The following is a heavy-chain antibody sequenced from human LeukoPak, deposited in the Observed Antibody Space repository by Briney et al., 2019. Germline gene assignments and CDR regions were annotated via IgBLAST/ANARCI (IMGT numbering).Heavy chain of an antibody. CDR3: ARGPSPYCGGDCYPLDY. D-gene: IGHD2-21*01. CDR2: ISAYNGNT. Sequence: ASVKVSCKASGYTFTTYGISWVRQAPGQGLEWMGWISAYNGNTNYAQKLQGRVTMTTDTSTSTAYMELRSLRSDDTAVYYCARGPSPYCGGDCYPLDYWGQGTLVTVSS. J-gene: IGHJ4*02. V-gene: IGHV1-18*01. CDR1: GYTFTTYG.